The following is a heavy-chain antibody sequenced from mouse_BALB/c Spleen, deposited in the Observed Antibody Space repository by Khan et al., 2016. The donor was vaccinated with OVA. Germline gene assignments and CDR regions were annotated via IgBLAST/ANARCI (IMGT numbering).Heavy chain of an antibody. J-gene: IGHJ4*01. CDR1: GYIFTSYW. V-gene: IGHV1S132*01. CDR3: TRGVITSHSMDY. CDR2: IYPGTGST. Sequence: QVQLQQSGAELVRPGASVRLSCKTSGYIFTSYWIHWVKQRSGQGLEWIARIYPGTGSTYYNEIFKGKATLTADKSSNTAYMQLSSLKYEDSTVYFCTRGVITSHSMDYWGQGTSVTVSS. D-gene: IGHD1-1*01.